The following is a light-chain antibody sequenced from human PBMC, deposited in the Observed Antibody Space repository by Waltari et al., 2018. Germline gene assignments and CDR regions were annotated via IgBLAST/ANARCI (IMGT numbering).Light chain of an antibody. V-gene: IGKV1-27*01. J-gene: IGKJ1*01. CDR1: QGITNY. CDR2: AAS. Sequence: DIQMTQSPSSLSASVGDRVTITCRASQGITNYLAWYQHKPGNVPKLLIYAASTLQPGVPSRFSGSGSGTDFTLTISSLQPEDVATYYCQKYDSAPRTFGQGTKVEIK. CDR3: QKYDSAPRT.